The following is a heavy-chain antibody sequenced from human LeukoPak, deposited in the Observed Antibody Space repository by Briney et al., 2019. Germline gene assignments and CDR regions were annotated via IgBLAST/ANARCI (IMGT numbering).Heavy chain of an antibody. Sequence: GGSLRLSCAASGFTFSSYGMHWVRQAPGKGLEWVAFIRYDGSNKYYADSVKGRFTISRDNSKNTLYLQMNSLRAEDTAVYYCARAWYYYGSGSYSSYGMDVWGQGTTVTVSS. D-gene: IGHD3-10*01. CDR2: IRYDGSNK. V-gene: IGHV3-30*02. J-gene: IGHJ6*02. CDR1: GFTFSSYG. CDR3: ARAWYYYGSGSYSSYGMDV.